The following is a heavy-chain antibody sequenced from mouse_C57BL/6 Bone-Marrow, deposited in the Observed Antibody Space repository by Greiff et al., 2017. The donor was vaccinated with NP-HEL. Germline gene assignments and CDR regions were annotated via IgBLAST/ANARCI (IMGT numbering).Heavy chain of an antibody. D-gene: IGHD1-1*01. J-gene: IGHJ4*01. CDR3: ARVDYYGSSYVYYAMDY. V-gene: IGHV1-12*01. CDR1: GYTFTSYN. Sequence: VQLQQSGAELVRPGASVKMSCKASGYTFTSYNMHWVKQTPRQGLEWIGAIYPGNGDTSSNQKFKGKATLTVDKSSSTAYMQLSSLTSEDSAVYFCARVDYYGSSYVYYAMDYWGQGTSVTVSS. CDR2: IYPGNGDT.